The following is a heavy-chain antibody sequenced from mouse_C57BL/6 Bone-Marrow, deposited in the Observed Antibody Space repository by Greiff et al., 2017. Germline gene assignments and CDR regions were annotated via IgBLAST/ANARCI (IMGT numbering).Heavy chain of an antibody. Sequence: QVQLQQSGPELVKPGASVKISCKASGYSFTSYYIHWVKQRPGQGLEWIGWIYPGSGNTKYNEKFKGKATLTADTSSSTAYMQLRSLTSEDCAVYYCERLVHYFDYWGKGTTLTVSS. V-gene: IGHV1-66*01. CDR2: IYPGSGNT. CDR3: ERLVHYFDY. CDR1: GYSFTSYY. J-gene: IGHJ2*01.